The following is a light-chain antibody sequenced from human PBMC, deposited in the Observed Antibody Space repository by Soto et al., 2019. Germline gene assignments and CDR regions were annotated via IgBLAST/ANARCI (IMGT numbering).Light chain of an antibody. CDR2: GPS. V-gene: IGKV3-15*01. Sequence: EIVLTQFPGARSVSPVERATLSCSASESFISSYLAWYQQKPGQAPRILIYGPSTRATGVPARFSGSGSGTEFTLTISSLQSEDFAMYYCHQYTHWPVWSFGQGTKVDIK. CDR1: ESFISSY. CDR3: HQYTHWPVWS. J-gene: IGKJ1*01.